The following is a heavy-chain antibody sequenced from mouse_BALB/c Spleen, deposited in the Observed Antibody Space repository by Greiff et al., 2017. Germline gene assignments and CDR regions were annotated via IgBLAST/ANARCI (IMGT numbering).Heavy chain of an antibody. Sequence: EVHLVESGGGLVQPGGSRKLSCAASGFTFSSFGMHWVRQAPEKGLEWVAYISSGSSTIYYADTVKGRFTISRDNPKNTLFLQMTSLRSEDTAMYYCARDGLLRWYFDVWGAGTTVTVSS. J-gene: IGHJ1*01. CDR3: ARDGLLRWYFDV. CDR2: ISSGSSTI. CDR1: GFTFSSFG. D-gene: IGHD1-1*01. V-gene: IGHV5-17*02.